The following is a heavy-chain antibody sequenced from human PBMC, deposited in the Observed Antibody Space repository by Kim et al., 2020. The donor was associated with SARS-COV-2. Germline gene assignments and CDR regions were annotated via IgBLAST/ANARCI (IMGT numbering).Heavy chain of an antibody. Sequence: GGSLRLSCAASGFTFSTYSINWVRQAPGKGLEWVSSISRTSSYIYYADSVKGRFTISRDNAKNSLYLQMNSLRAEDTAVYYCARNYGSGSSDFDYWGQGTLVTVSS. J-gene: IGHJ4*02. V-gene: IGHV3-21*06. CDR1: GFTFSTYS. CDR2: ISRTSSYI. CDR3: ARNYGSGSSDFDY. D-gene: IGHD3-10*01.